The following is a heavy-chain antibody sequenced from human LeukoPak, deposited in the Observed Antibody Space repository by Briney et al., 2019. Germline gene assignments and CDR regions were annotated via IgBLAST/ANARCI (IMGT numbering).Heavy chain of an antibody. D-gene: IGHD2-15*01. CDR2: IIPILGIA. V-gene: IGHV1-69*04. Sequence: GASVKVSCKASGGTFSSYAISWVRQAPGQGLEWMGRIIPILGIANYAQKFQGRVTITADKSTSTAYMELSSLRSEDTAVYYCGRDFCSGGSCYRWFDPWGQGTLVTVSS. J-gene: IGHJ5*02. CDR1: GGTFSSYA. CDR3: GRDFCSGGSCYRWFDP.